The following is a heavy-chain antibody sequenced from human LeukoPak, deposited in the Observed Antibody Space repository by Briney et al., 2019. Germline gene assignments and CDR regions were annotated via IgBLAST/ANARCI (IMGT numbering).Heavy chain of an antibody. J-gene: IGHJ4*02. V-gene: IGHV3-20*04. CDR3: ARDPQFGVVPEYYFDY. CDR2: INWNGGST. Sequence: PGGSLRLSCAASGFTFDDYGMSWVRQAPGKGLEWVSGINWNGGSTGYADSVKGRFTISRDNAKNSLYLQMNSLRAEDTALYYCARDPQFGVVPEYYFDYWGQGTLVTVSS. D-gene: IGHD2-2*01. CDR1: GFTFDDYG.